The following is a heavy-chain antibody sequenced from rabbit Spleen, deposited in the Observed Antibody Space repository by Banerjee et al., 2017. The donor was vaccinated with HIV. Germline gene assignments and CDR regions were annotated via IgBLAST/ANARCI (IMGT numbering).Heavy chain of an antibody. CDR1: GIDFSRGYD. Sequence: QQQLEESGGGLVKPGGTLTLTCKASGIDFSRGYDMCWVRQAPGKGLEWIGCIYTGNGKTYYASWAKGRFTMYKTSSTTVTLQLTSLTAADTATYFCARSGYVGGDYTWDLWGPGTLAPS. CDR2: IYTGNGKT. V-gene: IGHV1S45*01. J-gene: IGHJ4*01. CDR3: ARSGYVGGDYTWDL. D-gene: IGHD1-1*01.